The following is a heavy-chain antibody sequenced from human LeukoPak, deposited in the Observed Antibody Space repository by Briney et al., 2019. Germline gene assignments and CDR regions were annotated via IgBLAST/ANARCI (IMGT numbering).Heavy chain of an antibody. CDR1: GYVFTSYG. V-gene: IGHV1-18*01. D-gene: IGHD3-22*01. Sequence: ASVTVSCKASGYVFTSYGVGWVRQAPGQGLEWMGWISSKKGNTNYAQKLQGRVTMTTDTSTSTAYMELRSLRSDDTAVYYCARGSYYDSSGYYANDYWGQGTLVTVSS. CDR3: ARGSYYDSSGYYANDY. J-gene: IGHJ4*02. CDR2: ISSKKGNT.